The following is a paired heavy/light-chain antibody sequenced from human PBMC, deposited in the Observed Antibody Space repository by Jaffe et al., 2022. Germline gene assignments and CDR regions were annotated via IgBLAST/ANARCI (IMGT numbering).Heavy chain of an antibody. CDR3: ARVGEASSGYWPKFFQY. V-gene: IGHV3-48*03. J-gene: IGHJ1*01. Sequence: EVQLVESGGGLVQPGGSLRLSCAASGFTFSSYEMNWVRQAPGKGLEWVSYISSTGGTIYYADSMKGRFTISRDNAKNSLYLQMNSLRAEDTAVYYCARVGEASSGYWPKFFQYWGQGTLVTVSS. CDR2: ISSTGGTI. D-gene: IGHD3-22*01. CDR1: GFTFSSYE.
Light chain of an antibody. CDR1: QSIINY. V-gene: IGKV1-5*03. Sequence: DIQMTQSPSTLSASVGDRVTITCRASQSIINYLAWYQQKPGKAPKLLIYKASSLESGVPSRFSGSGSGTQFTLTISSLQPDDFATFYCLQYYSYSRGLTFGGGTKVEI. J-gene: IGKJ4*01. CDR3: LQYYSYSRGLT. CDR2: KAS.